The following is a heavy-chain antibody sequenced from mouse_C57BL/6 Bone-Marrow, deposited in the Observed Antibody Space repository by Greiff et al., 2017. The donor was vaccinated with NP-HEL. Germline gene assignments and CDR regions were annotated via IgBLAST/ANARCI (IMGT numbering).Heavy chain of an antibody. J-gene: IGHJ3*01. V-gene: IGHV1-85*01. Sequence: VQLMESGPELVKPGASVKLSCKASGYTFTSYDINWVKQRPGQGLEWIGWIYPRDGSTKYNEKFKGKATLTVDTSSSTAYMELHSLTSEDSAVYFCARWGDGNYPWFAYWGQGTLVTVSA. D-gene: IGHD2-1*01. CDR3: ARWGDGNYPWFAY. CDR1: GYTFTSYD. CDR2: IYPRDGST.